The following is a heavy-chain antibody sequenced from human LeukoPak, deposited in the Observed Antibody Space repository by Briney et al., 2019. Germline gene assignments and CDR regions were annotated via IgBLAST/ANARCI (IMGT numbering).Heavy chain of an antibody. D-gene: IGHD3-10*01. Sequence: ASVKVSCKASGYTFTSYGISWVRQAPGQGLEWMGWISAYNGNTNYAQKLQGRVTMTTDTSTSTAYMELGSLRSDDTAVYYCASFSMVRGVIAPDYWGQGTLVTVSS. J-gene: IGHJ4*02. CDR3: ASFSMVRGVIAPDY. V-gene: IGHV1-18*01. CDR1: GYTFTSYG. CDR2: ISAYNGNT.